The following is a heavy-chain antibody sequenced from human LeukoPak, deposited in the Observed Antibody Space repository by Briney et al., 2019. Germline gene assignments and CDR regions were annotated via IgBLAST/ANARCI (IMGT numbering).Heavy chain of an antibody. CDR2: ISDDGSNE. CDR1: GFTFSSYA. V-gene: IGHV3-30-3*01. J-gene: IGHJ4*02. Sequence: GRSLRLSCAASGFTFSSYAMHWVRQAPGKGLEWVAVISDDGSNEHYADSVKGRFTVSRDNSKNTLYLQMNSLRAEDTAVFYCARDQYDTWSRRGNFDSWGQGTLVIVSS. CDR3: ARDQYDTWSRRGNFDS. D-gene: IGHD3-3*01.